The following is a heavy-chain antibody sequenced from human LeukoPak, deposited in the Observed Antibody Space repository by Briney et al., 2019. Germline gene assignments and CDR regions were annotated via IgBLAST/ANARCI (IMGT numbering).Heavy chain of an antibody. V-gene: IGHV4-59*11. Sequence: PSEILSLTCTVSGGSISSHYWTWIRQPPGKGLEWIGFIYCPGSTNSNHSLKSRVTISIGTSKDQVSLKLTSVTAADTAVYYCARGWGGYNSGYFDYWGQETLV. J-gene: IGHJ4*02. CDR2: IYCPGST. D-gene: IGHD5-18*01. CDR3: ARGWGGYNSGYFDY. CDR1: GGSISSHY.